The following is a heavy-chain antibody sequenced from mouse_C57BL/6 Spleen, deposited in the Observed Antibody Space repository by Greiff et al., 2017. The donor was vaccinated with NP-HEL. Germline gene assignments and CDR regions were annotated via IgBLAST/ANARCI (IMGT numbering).Heavy chain of an antibody. CDR1: GYTFTSYW. CDR2: IHPNSGST. V-gene: IGHV1-64*01. CDR3: ATYGYADGFDY. D-gene: IGHD2-2*01. J-gene: IGHJ2*01. Sequence: VQLQQPGAELVKPGASVKLSCKASGYTFTSYWMHWVKQRPGQGLEWIGMIHPNSGSTNYNEKFKSKATLTVDKSSSTAYMQLSSRTSEDSAVYYCATYGYADGFDYWGQGTTLTVSS.